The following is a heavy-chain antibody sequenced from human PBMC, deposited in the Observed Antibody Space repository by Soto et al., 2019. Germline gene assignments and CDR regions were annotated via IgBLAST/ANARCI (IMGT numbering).Heavy chain of an antibody. D-gene: IGHD2-21*01. Sequence: GESLKISCKGSGYSFTSYWIGWVRQMPGKGLEWMGIIYPGDSDTRYSPSFQGQVTISADKSITTAYLQWASLKASATAMYYCATQTVIDPHYSGPFDPWGQGTLVTVSS. CDR1: GYSFTSYW. CDR3: ATQTVIDPHYSGPFDP. V-gene: IGHV5-51*01. CDR2: IYPGDSDT. J-gene: IGHJ5*02.